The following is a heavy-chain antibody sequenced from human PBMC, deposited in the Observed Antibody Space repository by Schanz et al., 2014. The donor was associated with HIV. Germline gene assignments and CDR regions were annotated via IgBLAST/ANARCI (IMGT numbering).Heavy chain of an antibody. J-gene: IGHJ6*02. CDR3: ASGVRGHYYYYAMDV. CDR1: GFTFMRHT. V-gene: IGHV3-74*02. Sequence: EVQLVESGGGLVKPGGSLRLSCAASGFTFMRHTMNWVRQAPGKGLVWVSRINSDGRSANYADSVKGRFTISRDNAKNTLILQMNSLRAEDTAVYYCASGVRGHYYYYAMDVWGQGTTVTVSS. CDR2: INSDGRSA. D-gene: IGHD3-16*01.